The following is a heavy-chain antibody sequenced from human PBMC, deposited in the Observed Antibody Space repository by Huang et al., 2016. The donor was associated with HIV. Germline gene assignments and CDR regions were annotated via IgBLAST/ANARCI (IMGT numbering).Heavy chain of an antibody. CDR1: GFTFSNAW. Sequence: EVQLVESGGGLVKPGGSLRLSCAASGFTFSNAWMGWVRQAPGKGLEWVGRIKSKTDGGTTDYAAPVKGRFTISRDDSKNTLYLQMNTLKTEDTAVYYCTTDRDYGDYVADAFDIWGQGTMVTVSS. V-gene: IGHV3-15*01. J-gene: IGHJ3*02. CDR3: TTDRDYGDYVADAFDI. CDR2: IKSKTDGGTT. D-gene: IGHD4-17*01.